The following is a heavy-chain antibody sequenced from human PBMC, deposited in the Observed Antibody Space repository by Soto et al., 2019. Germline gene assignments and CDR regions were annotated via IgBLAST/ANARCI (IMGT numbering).Heavy chain of an antibody. J-gene: IGHJ4*02. CDR3: VRVVALPGYHDN. CDR1: GGTFSSYA. D-gene: IGHD5-12*01. CDR2: IVPIVDTS. Sequence: HVQLVQSGAEVRQPASSVKVSCKTSGGTFSSYAISWVRQAPGQGLEWMGGIVPIVDTSTYAQKFQGRVKITEDESTSTVYMELSSLRSDDTAVYYCVRVVALPGYHDNWGQGTLVTVSS. V-gene: IGHV1-69*12.